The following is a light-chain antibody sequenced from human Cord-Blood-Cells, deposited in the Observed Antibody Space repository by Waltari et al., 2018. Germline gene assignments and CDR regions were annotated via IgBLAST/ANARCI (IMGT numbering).Light chain of an antibody. CDR3: QQYYSTPPYT. Sequence: DIVMTQSPDSLAVSLGERATINCKSSQSVLYSSNNKNYVAWYQQKTGQPPKLLIYWASTQESGVPDRFSGRGSGTDFTLTISSLQAEDVAVYYCQQYYSTPPYTFGQGTKLEIK. CDR1: QSVLYSSNNKNY. CDR2: WAS. V-gene: IGKV4-1*01. J-gene: IGKJ2*01.